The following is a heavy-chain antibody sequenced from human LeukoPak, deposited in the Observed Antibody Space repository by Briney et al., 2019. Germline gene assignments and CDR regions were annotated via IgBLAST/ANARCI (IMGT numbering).Heavy chain of an antibody. CDR2: INPNSGGT. Sequence: ASVKVSCKASGYTFTGYYMHWVRRAPGQGLEWMGWINPNSGGTNYAQKFQGRVTMTRDASISTAYMELSRLRSDDTAVYYCARVSYYYDSSGYYGYWGQGTLVTVSS. CDR1: GYTFTGYY. CDR3: ARVSYYYDSSGYYGY. J-gene: IGHJ4*02. V-gene: IGHV1-2*02. D-gene: IGHD3-22*01.